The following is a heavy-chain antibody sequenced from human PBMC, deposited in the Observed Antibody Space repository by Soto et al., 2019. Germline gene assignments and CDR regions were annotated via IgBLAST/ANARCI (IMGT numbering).Heavy chain of an antibody. D-gene: IGHD4-4*01. CDR1: GFTFSSYS. Sequence: EVQLVESGGGLVKPGGSLRLSCAASGFTFSSYSMNWVRQAPGKGLEWVSSISSSSSYIYYADSVKGRFTISRDNAKNSLYLQMNSLRAEDTAVYSCARDRHYSNYVWEFDAFDIWGQGTMVTVSS. J-gene: IGHJ3*02. V-gene: IGHV3-21*01. CDR2: ISSSSSYI. CDR3: ARDRHYSNYVWEFDAFDI.